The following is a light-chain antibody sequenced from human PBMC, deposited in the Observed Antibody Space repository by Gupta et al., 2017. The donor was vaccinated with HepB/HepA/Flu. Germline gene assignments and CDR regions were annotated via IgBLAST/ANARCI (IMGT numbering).Light chain of an antibody. CDR3: CSYAGTYV. CDR1: SSDVGAYNY. Sequence: QSALTQPRSVSGSPGQSITISCTGTSSDVGAYNYVSWYQHPPDRAPKLIISDVTQRPSGVPDRFSGAKSGNTASLTISGLQAEDEADYFCCSYAGTYVFGTGTKVTVL. J-gene: IGLJ1*01. CDR2: DVT. V-gene: IGLV2-11*01.